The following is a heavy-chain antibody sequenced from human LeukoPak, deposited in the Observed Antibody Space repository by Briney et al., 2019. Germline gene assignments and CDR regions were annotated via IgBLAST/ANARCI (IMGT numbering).Heavy chain of an antibody. V-gene: IGHV3-23*01. CDR1: GFTFSSYA. CDR2: ISGSGDTT. J-gene: IGHJ4*02. Sequence: GGSLRLSCAASGFTFSSYAMSWVRQAPGKGLEWVSAISGSGDTTYYADSVKGRFTFSRDNSKNTLHLQLNSLRAEDTAVYYCAKGLSNDYYYFDYWGQGTLVTVSS. D-gene: IGHD3-22*01. CDR3: AKGLSNDYYYFDY.